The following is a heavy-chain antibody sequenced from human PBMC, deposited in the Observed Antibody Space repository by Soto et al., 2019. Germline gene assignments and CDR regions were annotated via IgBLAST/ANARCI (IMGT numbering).Heavy chain of an antibody. D-gene: IGHD5-18*01. CDR2: ISGAGGST. V-gene: IGHV3-23*01. J-gene: IGHJ4*02. CDR3: AKHRISTGIVDY. CDR1: GFTFGSYG. Sequence: EVQLLESGGGLVQPGGSLRLSCAASGFTFGSYGMSWVRQAPGKGLEWVSAISGAGGSTYYADSVKGRFTISRDNSKNTLFLQVNSVRGEDTAMDCGAKHRISTGIVDYWGQGTLVTVSS.